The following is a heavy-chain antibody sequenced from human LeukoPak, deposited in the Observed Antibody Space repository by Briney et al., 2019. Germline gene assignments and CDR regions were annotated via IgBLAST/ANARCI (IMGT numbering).Heavy chain of an antibody. CDR3: ARANKRGGYIDY. D-gene: IGHD4-23*01. J-gene: IGHJ4*02. V-gene: IGHV3-30-3*01. CDR2: ISYDGSNK. Sequence: GRSLRLSCAASGFTFSSYAMHWVRQAPGKGLEWVAVISYDGSNKYYADSVKGRFTISRDNSKNTLYLQMNSLRAEDTAVYYCARANKRGGYIDYWGQGTLVTVSS. CDR1: GFTFSSYA.